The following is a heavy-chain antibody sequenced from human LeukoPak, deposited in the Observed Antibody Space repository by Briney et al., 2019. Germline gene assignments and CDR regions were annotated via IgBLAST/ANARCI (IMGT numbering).Heavy chain of an antibody. CDR3: ASRYYYYSSFTYQKYNWFDP. V-gene: IGHV4-34*01. Sequence: SETLSLTCAVYGGSFSGYYWSWIRQPPGKGLEWIGEINHSGSTNYNPPLKSRVTISVDTSKNHFSLKLSSVTAADTAVYYCASRYYYYSSFTYQKYNWFDPWGQGTLVTVSS. J-gene: IGHJ5*02. CDR2: INHSGST. D-gene: IGHD3-22*01. CDR1: GGSFSGYY.